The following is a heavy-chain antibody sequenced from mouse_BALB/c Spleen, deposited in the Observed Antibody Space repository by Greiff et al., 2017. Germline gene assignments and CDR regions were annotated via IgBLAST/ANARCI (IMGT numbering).Heavy chain of an antibody. CDR2: IWGDGST. D-gene: IGHD1-1*01. CDR3: ARALITTVVAPAY. J-gene: IGHJ3*01. V-gene: IGHV2-6-7*01. CDR1: GFSLTGYG. Sequence: VQLQESGPGLVAPSQSLSITCTVSGFSLTGYGVNWVRQPPGKGLEWLGMIWGDGSTDYNSALKSRLSISKDNSKSQVCLKMNSLQTDDTARYYWARALITTVVAPAYGGQGTLVTVSA.